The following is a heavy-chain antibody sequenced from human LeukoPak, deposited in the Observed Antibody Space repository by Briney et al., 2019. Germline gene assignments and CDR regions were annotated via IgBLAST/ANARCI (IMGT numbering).Heavy chain of an antibody. J-gene: IGHJ1*01. Sequence: GGSLRLSCAVSGFAFGSEAMSWVRQSPARGLEWVASISPGGGTTYYADYVKGRFTISRDNSKNTLYLQMNSLRAEDTAVYYCATYSSLNAREFQYWGQGTLVTVSS. CDR2: ISPGGGTT. D-gene: IGHD3-22*01. CDR1: GFAFGSEA. V-gene: IGHV3-23*01. CDR3: ATYSSLNAREFQY.